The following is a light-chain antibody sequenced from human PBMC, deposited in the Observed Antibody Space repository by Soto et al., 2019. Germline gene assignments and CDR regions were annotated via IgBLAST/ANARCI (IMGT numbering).Light chain of an antibody. Sequence: EIVLTQSPATLSLSPGERATLSCRASQSVSNYLTWYQQKPGQAPRLLVYDTFNRANGVPARFTGSGSDTDFTLTISSLEPEDFAVYYCQQRAGWPRTFGQGTKLEIK. CDR1: QSVSNY. V-gene: IGKV3-11*01. J-gene: IGKJ1*01. CDR2: DTF. CDR3: QQRAGWPRT.